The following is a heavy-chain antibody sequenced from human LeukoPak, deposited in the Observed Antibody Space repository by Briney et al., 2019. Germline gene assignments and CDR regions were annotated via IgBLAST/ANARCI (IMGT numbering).Heavy chain of an antibody. CDR1: GGSINSYY. J-gene: IGHJ5*02. Sequence: PSETLSLTCTVSGGSINSYYWSWIRQTPGKGLEWIGYIYYSGSTNYNPSLKSRVTISVDTSKNQFSLKLSSVTAADTAVYYCARGPSCSSTSCYRGATWFDPWAQGTLVTVSS. D-gene: IGHD2-2*01. CDR3: ARGPSCSSTSCYRGATWFDP. V-gene: IGHV4-59*01. CDR2: IYYSGST.